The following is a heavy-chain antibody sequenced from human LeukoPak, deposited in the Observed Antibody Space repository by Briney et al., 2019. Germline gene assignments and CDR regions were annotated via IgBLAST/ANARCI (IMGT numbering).Heavy chain of an antibody. J-gene: IGHJ4*02. CDR2: INPNSGGT. D-gene: IGHD6-13*01. CDR3: ARAYSSSWYAYFDY. CDR1: GYTFTGYY. Sequence: ASVTVSCKASGYTFTGYYMHWVRQAPGQGLEWMGWINPNSGGTNYAQKFQGRVTMTRDTSISTAYMELSRLRSDDTAVYYCARAYSSSWYAYFDYWGQGTLVTVSS. V-gene: IGHV1-2*02.